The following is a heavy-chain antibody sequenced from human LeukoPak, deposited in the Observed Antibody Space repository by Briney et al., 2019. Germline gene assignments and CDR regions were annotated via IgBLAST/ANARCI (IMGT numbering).Heavy chain of an antibody. V-gene: IGHV3-23*01. CDR1: GFTFSNYA. CDR2: ISGSGGST. CDR3: AREDYGDYDSGYFDY. D-gene: IGHD4-17*01. Sequence: PGGSLRLSCAASGFTFSNYAMSWVRQAPGKGLEWVSAISGSGGSTYYADSVKGRFTISRDNSKNTLYLQMNSLRAEDTAVYYCAREDYGDYDSGYFDYWGQGTLVTVSS. J-gene: IGHJ4*02.